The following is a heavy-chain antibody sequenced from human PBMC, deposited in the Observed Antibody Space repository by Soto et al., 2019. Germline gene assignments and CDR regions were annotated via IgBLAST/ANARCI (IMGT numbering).Heavy chain of an antibody. CDR3: ARDLTGYSSGWHDAFDI. CDR2: ISAYNGKT. V-gene: IGHV1-18*01. CDR1: GYTFTSYG. D-gene: IGHD6-19*01. J-gene: IGHJ3*02. Sequence: QVQLVQSGAEVKKPGASVKVSCKASGYTFTSYGISWVRQAPGQGLEWMGWISAYNGKTNYAQKLQGRVTMTTDTSTSTAYMELRSLRSDDTAVYYCARDLTGYSSGWHDAFDIWGQGTMVTVSS.